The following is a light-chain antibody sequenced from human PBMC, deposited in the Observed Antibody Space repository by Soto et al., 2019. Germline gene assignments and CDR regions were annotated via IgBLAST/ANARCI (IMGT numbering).Light chain of an antibody. Sequence: DIQMTQSPSTLSASVGDRVTITCRASQSISSWLAWYQQKPGKAPKLLIHKASSLQSGVPSRFSGCESGTEFTLTISCLQPDDFATYYCQQYSSFSLYTFGQGTKLEIK. CDR1: QSISSW. V-gene: IGKV1-5*03. CDR2: KAS. J-gene: IGKJ2*01. CDR3: QQYSSFSLYT.